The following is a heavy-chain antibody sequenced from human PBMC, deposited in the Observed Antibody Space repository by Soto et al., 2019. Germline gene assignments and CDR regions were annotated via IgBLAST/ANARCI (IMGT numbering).Heavy chain of an antibody. V-gene: IGHV4-34*01. CDR2: VNHSGST. J-gene: IGHJ6*03. CDR3: ARAAKYYYYYYMDV. CDR1: GGSFSGYY. Sequence: QVQLQQWGAGLLKPSETLSLTCAVYGGSFSGYYWSWIRQPPGKGLEWIGEVNHSGSTNYNPSLKSRVTISVDTSKNQFSLKLSSVTAADTAVYYCARAAKYYYYYYMDVWGKGTTVTVSS.